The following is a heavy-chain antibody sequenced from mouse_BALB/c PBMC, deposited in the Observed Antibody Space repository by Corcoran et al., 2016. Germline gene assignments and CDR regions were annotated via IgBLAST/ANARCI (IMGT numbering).Heavy chain of an antibody. V-gene: IGHV14-3*02. CDR2: IDPANGNT. Sequence: EGQLQQSGAELVKPGASVKLSCTASGFNIKDTYMHWVKQRPEQGLEWIGRIDPANGNTKYDPKFQGKATITADTSSNTAYLQLSSLTSEDTAVYYCACTATSHYFDYWGQGTTLTVSS. J-gene: IGHJ2*01. CDR3: ACTATSHYFDY. D-gene: IGHD1-2*01. CDR1: GFNIKDTY.